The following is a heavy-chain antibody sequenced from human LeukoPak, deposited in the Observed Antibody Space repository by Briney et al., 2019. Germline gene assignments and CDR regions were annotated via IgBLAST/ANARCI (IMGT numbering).Heavy chain of an antibody. CDR1: GGSLSSGGYY. V-gene: IGHV4-31*03. CDR2: IYYSRRT. CDR3: ARDQERTNWFDP. J-gene: IGHJ5*02. Sequence: PSQTLSLTCTVSGGSLSSGGYYWSWIPQHPGKGLEWIGYIYYSRRTYYNPSLKSRVTISVDTSKSQFPLKLSSVTAADTAVYYCARDQERTNWFDPWGQGTLVTVSS.